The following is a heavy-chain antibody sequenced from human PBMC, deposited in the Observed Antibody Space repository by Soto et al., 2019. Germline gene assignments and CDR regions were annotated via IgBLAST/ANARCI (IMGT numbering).Heavy chain of an antibody. CDR3: ARSFGSSTPLSAYYYYYGMDV. V-gene: IGHV1-46*01. CDR1: GYTFTSYY. CDR2: INPSGGST. Sequence: ASVKVSCKASGYTFTSYYMHWVRQAPGQGLEWMGIINPSGGSTSYAQKFQGRVTMTRDTSTSTVYMELSSLRSEDTAVYYCARSFGSSTPLSAYYYYYGMDVWGQGTKVTVSS. D-gene: IGHD2-2*01. J-gene: IGHJ6*02.